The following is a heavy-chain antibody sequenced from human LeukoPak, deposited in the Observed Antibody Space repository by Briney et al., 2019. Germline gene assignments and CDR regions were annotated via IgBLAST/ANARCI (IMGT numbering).Heavy chain of an antibody. D-gene: IGHD6-19*01. CDR1: GFTVSSNY. CDR2: IYSGGST. CDR3: AKDHGTAVAGFYY. V-gene: IGHV3-53*01. J-gene: IGHJ4*02. Sequence: PGGSLRLSCAASGFTVSSNYMSWVRQAPGKGLEWVSVIYSGGSTYYADSVKGRFTVSRDISKNTLYLQMNSLRAEDTAIYYCAKDHGTAVAGFYYWGQGTLVTVSS.